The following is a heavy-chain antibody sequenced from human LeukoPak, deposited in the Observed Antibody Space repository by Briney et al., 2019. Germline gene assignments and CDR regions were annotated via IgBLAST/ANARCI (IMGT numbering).Heavy chain of an antibody. CDR1: GFTFTTYG. Sequence: GGSLRLSCAASGFTFTTYGMTWVRQAPGKGLEWVSAIGAGGSNTYYADSVKGRFTISRDNSKNTLYLQMSSLRAEDTAVYYCVKDRRQWLVLNDAFDIWGQGTMVTVSS. D-gene: IGHD6-19*01. J-gene: IGHJ3*02. V-gene: IGHV3-23*01. CDR3: VKDRRQWLVLNDAFDI. CDR2: IGAGGSNT.